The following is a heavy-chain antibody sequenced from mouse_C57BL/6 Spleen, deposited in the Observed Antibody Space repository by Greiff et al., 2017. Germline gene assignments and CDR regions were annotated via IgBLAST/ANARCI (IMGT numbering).Heavy chain of an antibody. CDR2: INPSTGGT. D-gene: IGHD1-1*01. CDR1: GYSFTGYY. Sequence: EVQLQQSGPELVKPGASVKISCKASGYSFTGYYMNWVKQSPGKGLEWIGEINPSTGGTTYNQKFKAKATLTVDKSSSTAYMQLKSLTSEDSAVYYCARNYGSRGAYWGQGTLVTVSA. CDR3: ARNYGSRGAY. J-gene: IGHJ3*01. V-gene: IGHV1-42*01.